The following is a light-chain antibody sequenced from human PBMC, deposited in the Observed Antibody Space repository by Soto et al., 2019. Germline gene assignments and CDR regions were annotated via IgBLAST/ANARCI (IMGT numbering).Light chain of an antibody. CDR3: QQYGDWPPET. CDR2: GAS. Sequence: EVVLTQSPATLSVSPGDRATLSCRASQSVSRNLACYQQKPGQAPRLLIYGASTRATGVPARFSGSGSATELTLSSSSLQSEDVAVYYCQQYGDWPPETFGQGTKLEI. J-gene: IGKJ2*01. V-gene: IGKV3-15*01. CDR1: QSVSRN.